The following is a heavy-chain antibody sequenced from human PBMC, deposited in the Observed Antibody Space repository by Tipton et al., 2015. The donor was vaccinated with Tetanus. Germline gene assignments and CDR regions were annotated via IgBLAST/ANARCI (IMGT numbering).Heavy chain of an antibody. Sequence: LRLSCTVSGDSVSTGNFYWSWIRQPPGKGLEWIAFIHHSGLAFSKPSLKSRVSISIDTSQNQFSLRLTSVTAADTAVYFRARNVYTVTNDAFDIWGHGTLVNVSS. CDR3: ARNVYTVTNDAFDI. V-gene: IGHV4-30-4*01. D-gene: IGHD4-11*01. CDR1: GDSVSTGNFY. CDR2: IHHSGLA. J-gene: IGHJ3*02.